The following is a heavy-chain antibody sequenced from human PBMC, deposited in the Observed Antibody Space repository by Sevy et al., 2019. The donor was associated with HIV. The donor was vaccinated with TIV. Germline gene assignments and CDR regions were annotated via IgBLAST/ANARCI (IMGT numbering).Heavy chain of an antibody. J-gene: IGHJ4*02. Sequence: GGSLRLSCAASGFTFSTYSMTWVRQAPRKGLEWVSAISDTGTSTYYTDSVEGRFTISRDNSKSTPFLHMNSLRAEDTALYYCAKFAGDFPHFDFWGLGTLVTVSS. V-gene: IGHV3-23*01. CDR1: GFTFSTYS. CDR2: ISDTGTST. D-gene: IGHD7-27*01. CDR3: AKFAGDFPHFDF.